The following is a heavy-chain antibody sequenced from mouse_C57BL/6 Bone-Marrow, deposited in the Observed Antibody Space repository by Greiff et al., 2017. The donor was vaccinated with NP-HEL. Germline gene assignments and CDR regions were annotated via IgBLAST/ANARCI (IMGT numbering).Heavy chain of an antibody. J-gene: IGHJ4*01. CDR3: TTSGVRGFYYAMDY. Sequence: VQLKQPGAELVRPGASVKLSCTASGFNIKDDYMHWVKQRPEQGLEWIGWIDPENGDTEYASKFQGKATLTADNSSNPAYLQLSSLTSEDTAVYYCTTSGVRGFYYAMDYWGQGTSVTVSS. CDR2: IDPENGDT. D-gene: IGHD2-13*01. CDR1: GFNIKDDY. V-gene: IGHV14-4*01.